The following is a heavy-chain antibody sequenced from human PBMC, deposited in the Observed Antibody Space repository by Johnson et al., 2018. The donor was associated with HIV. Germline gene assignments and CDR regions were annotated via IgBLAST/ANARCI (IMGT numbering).Heavy chain of an antibody. CDR3: APENGRNAFDI. CDR1: GFTFSSYA. J-gene: IGHJ3*02. V-gene: IGHV3-23*04. CDR2: ISGGAGST. Sequence: VLLVESGGGLVQPGGSLRLSCAASGFTFSSYAMSWVRQAPGKGLEWVSGISGGAGSTYYADSVKGRFTISRDNSNNTLSLHMSSLRADDTAVYYCAPENGRNAFDIWGQGTMVAVSS. D-gene: IGHD1-14*01.